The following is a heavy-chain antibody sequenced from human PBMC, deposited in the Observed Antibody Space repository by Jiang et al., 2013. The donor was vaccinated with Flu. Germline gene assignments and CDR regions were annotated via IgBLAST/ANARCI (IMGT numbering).Heavy chain of an antibody. CDR1: TGGVG. CDR2: IYWDDDK. J-gene: IGHJ4*02. Sequence: TGGVGVGWIRQPPGKALEWLALIYWDDDKRYSPSLKSRLTITKDTSKNQVVLTLTNMDPVDTATYYCAHRRGITVVQGVIFGDYFDYWGQGTLVTVSS. D-gene: IGHD3-10*01. CDR3: AHRRGITVVQGVIFGDYFDY. V-gene: IGHV2-5*02.